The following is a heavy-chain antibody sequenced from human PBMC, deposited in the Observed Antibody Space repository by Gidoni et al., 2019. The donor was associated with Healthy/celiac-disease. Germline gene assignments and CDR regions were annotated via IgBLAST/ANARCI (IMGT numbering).Heavy chain of an antibody. V-gene: IGHV3-30-3*01. D-gene: IGHD3-10*01. J-gene: IGHJ4*02. Sequence: QVQLVESGGGVVQPGRSLRLSCAASGFTFSSYAMHWVRQAPGKGLEWVAVISYDGSNKYYADSVKGRFTISRDNSKNTLYLQMNSLRAEDTAVYYCARGRGVRGVIIYYFDYWGQGTLVTVSS. CDR1: GFTFSSYA. CDR3: ARGRGVRGVIIYYFDY. CDR2: ISYDGSNK.